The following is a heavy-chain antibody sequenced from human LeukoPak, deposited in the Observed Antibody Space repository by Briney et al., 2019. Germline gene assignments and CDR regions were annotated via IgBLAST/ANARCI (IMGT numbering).Heavy chain of an antibody. CDR1: GFTFSDYY. CDR3: ARVLHKRNYDSSVYYGY. V-gene: IGHV3-11*04. CDR2: ISSSGSTI. J-gene: IGHJ4*02. Sequence: GGSLRLSCAASGFTFSDYYTSWIRQAPGKGLEWVSYISSSGSTIYYADSVKGRFTISRDNAKTTLYLQMNSLRAEDTAVYYCARVLHKRNYDSSVYYGYWGQGTLVTVSS. D-gene: IGHD3-22*01.